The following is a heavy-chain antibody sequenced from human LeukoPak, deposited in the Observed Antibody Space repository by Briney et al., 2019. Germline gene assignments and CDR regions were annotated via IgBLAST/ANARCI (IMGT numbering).Heavy chain of an antibody. Sequence: ASAKVSCKASGYTFTNSAMHWVRQAPGQRLEWMGWINAGNGNTRYSQKFQGRVTITRDTSASTAYMELSSLRSQDTAVYCCARDGGYCSSTSCYAAFDIWGQGTMVTVSS. J-gene: IGHJ3*02. CDR1: GYTFTNSA. D-gene: IGHD2-2*01. CDR2: INAGNGNT. CDR3: ARDGGYCSSTSCYAAFDI. V-gene: IGHV1-3*01.